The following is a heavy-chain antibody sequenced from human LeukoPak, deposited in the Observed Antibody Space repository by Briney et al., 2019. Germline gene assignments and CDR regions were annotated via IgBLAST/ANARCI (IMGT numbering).Heavy chain of an antibody. Sequence: GESLKISCKGSGYSSTSYWIGWVRQMPGKGLEWMGIIYPGDSDTRYSPSFQGQVTISADKSISTAYLQWSSLKASDTAMYYCARRYRDILTGHEGLWDYWGQGTLVTVS. D-gene: IGHD3-9*01. CDR3: ARRYRDILTGHEGLWDY. CDR2: IYPGDSDT. V-gene: IGHV5-51*01. CDR1: GYSSTSYW. J-gene: IGHJ4*02.